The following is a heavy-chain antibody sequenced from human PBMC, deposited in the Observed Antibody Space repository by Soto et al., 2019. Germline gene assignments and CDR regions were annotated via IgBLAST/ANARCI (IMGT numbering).Heavy chain of an antibody. CDR1: GGTFSSYA. Sequence: QVQLVQSGAEVKKPGSSVKVSCKASGGTFSSYAISWVRQAPGQGLEWMGGIIPIFGTANYAQKFQGRVTITADESTSTAYIELSSRRSEDTAVYYCARERFITIYRTEPNWFDPWGQGTLVTVSS. V-gene: IGHV1-69*01. CDR3: ARERFITIYRTEPNWFDP. CDR2: IIPIFGTA. J-gene: IGHJ5*02. D-gene: IGHD3-3*01.